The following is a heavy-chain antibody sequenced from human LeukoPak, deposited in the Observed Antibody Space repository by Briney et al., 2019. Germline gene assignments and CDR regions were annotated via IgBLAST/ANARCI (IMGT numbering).Heavy chain of an antibody. J-gene: IGHJ6*02. V-gene: IGHV4-59*12. CDR2: IYYSGST. CDR1: GGSISSYY. CDR3: ARGSSWYTYGMDV. Sequence: SETLSLTCTVSGGSISSYYWSWIRQPPGKGLEWIGYIYYSGSTNYNPSLKSRVTISVDTSKNQFSLKLSSVTAADTAVYYCARGSSWYTYGMDVWGQGTTVTVSS. D-gene: IGHD6-13*01.